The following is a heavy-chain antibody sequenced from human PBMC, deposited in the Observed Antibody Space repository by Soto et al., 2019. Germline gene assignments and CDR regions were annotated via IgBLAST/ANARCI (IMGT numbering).Heavy chain of an antibody. D-gene: IGHD5-12*01. Sequence: EASVKVSCKASGGTFSSYAISWVRQAPGQGLEWMGGIIPIFGTANYAQKFQGRVTITADESTSTAYMELSSLRSEDTAVYYCARDRDGYNDAFDIWGQGTMVTVSS. CDR2: IIPIFGTA. V-gene: IGHV1-69*13. CDR1: GGTFSSYA. J-gene: IGHJ3*02. CDR3: ARDRDGYNDAFDI.